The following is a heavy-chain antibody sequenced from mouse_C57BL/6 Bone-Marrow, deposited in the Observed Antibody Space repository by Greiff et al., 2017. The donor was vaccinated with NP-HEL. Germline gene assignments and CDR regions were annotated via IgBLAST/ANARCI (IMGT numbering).Heavy chain of an antibody. Sequence: VKLQESGPELVKPGASVKISCKASGYSFTSYYIHWVKQRPGQGLEWIGWIYPGSGNTKYNEKFKGKATLTADTSSSTAYMQLSSLTSEDSAVYYCARGIYYDYAWFAYWGQGTLVTVSA. D-gene: IGHD2-4*01. V-gene: IGHV1-66*01. J-gene: IGHJ3*01. CDR3: ARGIYYDYAWFAY. CDR1: GYSFTSYY. CDR2: IYPGSGNT.